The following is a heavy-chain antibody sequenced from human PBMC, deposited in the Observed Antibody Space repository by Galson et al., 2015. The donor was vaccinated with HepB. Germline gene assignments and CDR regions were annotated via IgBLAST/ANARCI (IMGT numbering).Heavy chain of an antibody. Sequence: SVKVSCKASGGTFSSYAISWVRQAPGQGLEWMGGIIPIFGTANYAQKFQGRVTITADESTSTAYMELSSLRSEDTAVYYCARADCSGGSCYSDDYWGQGTLVTVSS. J-gene: IGHJ4*02. V-gene: IGHV1-69*13. CDR1: GGTFSSYA. CDR2: IIPIFGTA. CDR3: ARADCSGGSCYSDDY. D-gene: IGHD2-15*01.